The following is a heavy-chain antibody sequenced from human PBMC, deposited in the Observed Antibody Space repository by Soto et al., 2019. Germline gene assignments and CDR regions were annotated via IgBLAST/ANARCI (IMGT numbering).Heavy chain of an antibody. D-gene: IGHD6-13*01. CDR2: ISGSGGST. V-gene: IGHV3-23*01. CDR3: AKRGHSTSWYWFDP. J-gene: IGHJ5*02. Sequence: EVQLLESGGGLVQPGGSLRLSCAASASTFTNDAMSWVRQAPGKGLEWVSSISGSGGSTYYADSVQGRFTISRDNSNSTLYLQMDSLRAEDTAVYFCAKRGHSTSWYWFDPWGQGTQVTVSS. CDR1: ASTFTNDA.